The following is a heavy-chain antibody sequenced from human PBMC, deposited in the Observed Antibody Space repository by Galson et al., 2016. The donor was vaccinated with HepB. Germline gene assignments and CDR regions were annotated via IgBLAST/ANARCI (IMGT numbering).Heavy chain of an antibody. V-gene: IGHV1-69*06. D-gene: IGHD1-14*01. J-gene: IGHJ5*02. CDR1: GGTFSSYT. Sequence: SVKVSCKASGGTFSSYTINWVRQAPGQGLEWMGGIIPIFGTGNYAQKFQGRVTITADKSTSTAYMELSSLRSEATAVYYCATRSGFSRNWFDPWGQGTLVTVSS. CDR2: IIPIFGTG. CDR3: ATRSGFSRNWFDP.